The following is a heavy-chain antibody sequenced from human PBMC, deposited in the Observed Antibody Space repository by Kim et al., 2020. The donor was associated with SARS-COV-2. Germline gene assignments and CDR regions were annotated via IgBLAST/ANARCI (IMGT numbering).Heavy chain of an antibody. Sequence: SGPTLVNPTQTLTLTCTFSGFSLSTRGMCVSWIRQPPGKALEWLARIDWDDDKFXXXXMKTRLTVSKDTSKNQVALSMTNTXPVVTGTYYCARIRCDCGSXXXQAXYXXYWGQGTXVTVSS. V-gene: IGHV2-70*17. CDR3: ARIRCDCGSXXXQAXYXXY. D-gene: IGHD2-2*01. CDR1: GFSLSTRGMC. J-gene: IGHJ4*02. CDR2: IDWDDDK.